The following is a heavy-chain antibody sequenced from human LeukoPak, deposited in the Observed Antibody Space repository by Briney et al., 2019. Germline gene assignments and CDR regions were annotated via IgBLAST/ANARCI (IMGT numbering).Heavy chain of an antibody. CDR3: ARDLDGGSSRKTGAFDI. D-gene: IGHD2-2*01. V-gene: IGHV3-7*01. CDR2: IKQDGSEK. Sequence: PGGSLRLSCAASGFTFSSYWMSWVRQAPGKGLEWVANIKQDGSEKYYVDSVKGRFTISRDNAKNSLYLQMNSLRAVDTAVYYCARDLDGGSSRKTGAFDIWGQGRMVTVSS. J-gene: IGHJ3*02. CDR1: GFTFSSYW.